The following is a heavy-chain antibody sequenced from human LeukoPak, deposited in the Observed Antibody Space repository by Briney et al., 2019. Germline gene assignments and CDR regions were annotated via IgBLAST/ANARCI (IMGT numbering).Heavy chain of an antibody. D-gene: IGHD6-19*01. CDR3: ARKISGLYHYYFDY. CDR1: GGSFSGYY. CDR2: ISHSGST. Sequence: SETLSLTCAVYGGSFSGYYWSWIRQPPGKGLEWIGEISHSGSTNYNPSLKSRVTISVDTSKNQFSLKLSSVTAADTAVYYCARKISGLYHYYFDYWGQGTLVTVSS. J-gene: IGHJ4*02. V-gene: IGHV4-34*01.